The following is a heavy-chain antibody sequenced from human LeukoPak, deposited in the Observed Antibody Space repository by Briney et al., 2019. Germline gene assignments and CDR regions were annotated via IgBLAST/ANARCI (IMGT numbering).Heavy chain of an antibody. CDR1: GGSISSSSYY. CDR3: ARDGGAGAFDI. Sequence: PSETLSLTCTVSGGSISSSSYYWGWIRQPPGKGLEWIGSIYYSGSTYYNPPLKSRVTISVDTSKNQFSLKLSSVTAADTAVYYCARDGGAGAFDIWGQGTMVTVSS. V-gene: IGHV4-39*07. J-gene: IGHJ3*02. CDR2: IYYSGST. D-gene: IGHD3-3*01.